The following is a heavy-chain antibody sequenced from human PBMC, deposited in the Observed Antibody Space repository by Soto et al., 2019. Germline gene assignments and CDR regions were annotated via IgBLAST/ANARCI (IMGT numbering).Heavy chain of an antibody. D-gene: IGHD5-18*01. CDR2: TYYRSKWYN. J-gene: IGHJ4*02. CDR3: AREDTAMVRLFDY. CDR1: GDSVSSNSAA. Sequence: SQTLSLTCAISGDSVSSNSAAWNWIRRSPSRGLEWLGRTYYRSKWYNDYAVSVKSRITINPDTSKNQFSLQLNSVTPEDTAVYYCAREDTAMVRLFDYWGQGTLVTVSS. V-gene: IGHV6-1*01.